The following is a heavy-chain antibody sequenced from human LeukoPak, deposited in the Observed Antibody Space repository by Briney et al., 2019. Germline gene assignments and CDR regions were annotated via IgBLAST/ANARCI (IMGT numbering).Heavy chain of an antibody. Sequence: SETLSLTCTVSGVSISSYYWSWIRQPPGKGLEWVGYIYYSGSTNYNASLKSRVTISLDTSTNQFSLKLTSVTAADTAVYFCARGTEMTTAAGYYSFDYWGQGTLVSVSS. D-gene: IGHD5-24*01. J-gene: IGHJ4*02. CDR2: IYYSGST. CDR1: GVSISSYY. V-gene: IGHV4-59*12. CDR3: ARGTEMTTAAGYYSFDY.